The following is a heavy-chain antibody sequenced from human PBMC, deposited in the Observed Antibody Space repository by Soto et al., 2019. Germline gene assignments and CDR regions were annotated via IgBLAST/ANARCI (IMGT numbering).Heavy chain of an antibody. V-gene: IGHV4-34*01. CDR1: SGSFSGYY. J-gene: IGHJ1*01. Sequence: QMQLQQWGAGLLKPSETLSLTCAVNSGSFSGYYWTWIRQPPGKGLEWIGEINHSGTTNYNPSLKSRVTISVDISKNLFFLKLKSVTAADTAVYYCTRGDRSSSWYGGFYSRHWGQGTLVTVSS. D-gene: IGHD6-13*01. CDR3: TRGDRSSSWYGGFYSRH. CDR2: INHSGTT.